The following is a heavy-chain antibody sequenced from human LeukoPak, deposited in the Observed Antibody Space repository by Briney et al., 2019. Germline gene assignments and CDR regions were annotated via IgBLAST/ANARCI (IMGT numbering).Heavy chain of an antibody. V-gene: IGHV1-3*01. CDR3: ARAGARSSWLGSAFDI. CDR2: INAGNGNT. Sequence: ASVKVSCKASGYTFTSYAMHWVRQAPGQRLEWMGWINAGNGNTKYSQKFQGRVTITRDTSASTAYMELSSLRSEDTAVYYCARAGARSSWLGSAFDIWGQGTMVTVSS. CDR1: GYTFTSYA. J-gene: IGHJ3*02. D-gene: IGHD6-13*01.